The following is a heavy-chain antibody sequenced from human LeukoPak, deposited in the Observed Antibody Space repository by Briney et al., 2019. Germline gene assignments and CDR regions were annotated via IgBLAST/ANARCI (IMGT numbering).Heavy chain of an antibody. J-gene: IGHJ3*02. CDR1: GGSISSYY. CDR2: IYTSGST. Sequence: PSETLCLTCTVSGGSISSYYWSWIRQPAGKGLEWIGRIYTSGSTNYNPSLKSRVTMSVDTSKNQFSLKLSSVTAADTAVYYCARGLDCGGDCPDAFDIWGQGTMVTVSS. CDR3: ARGLDCGGDCPDAFDI. D-gene: IGHD2-21*02. V-gene: IGHV4-4*07.